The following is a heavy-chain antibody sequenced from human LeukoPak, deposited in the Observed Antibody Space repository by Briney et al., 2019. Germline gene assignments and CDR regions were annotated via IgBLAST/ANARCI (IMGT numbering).Heavy chain of an antibody. CDR1: GFTFSSYS. V-gene: IGHV3-21*01. Sequence: GGSLRLSCAASGFTFSSYSMNWVRQAPGKGLEWVSSIRTSSSYIYYADSVKRRFTISRDNTKNSLYLQMNSLRAEDTAVYYCARCLEGGDILTGSGYWGQGTLVTVSS. D-gene: IGHD3-9*01. J-gene: IGHJ4*02. CDR3: ARCLEGGDILTGSGY. CDR2: IRTSSSYI.